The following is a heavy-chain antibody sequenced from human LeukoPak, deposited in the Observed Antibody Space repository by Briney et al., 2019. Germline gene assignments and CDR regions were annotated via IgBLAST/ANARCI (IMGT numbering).Heavy chain of an antibody. CDR1: GFTFSSYV. Sequence: GGSLRLSCAASGFTFSSYVMNWVRQAPGKGLEWVSSISYTSNNIYCADSVKGRFTISRDNAKNSLYLQMNSLRAEDTATYYCARGLCGGDCYSDWGQGTLVTVSS. J-gene: IGHJ4*02. CDR3: ARGLCGGDCYSD. D-gene: IGHD2-21*02. CDR2: ISYTSNNI. V-gene: IGHV3-21*01.